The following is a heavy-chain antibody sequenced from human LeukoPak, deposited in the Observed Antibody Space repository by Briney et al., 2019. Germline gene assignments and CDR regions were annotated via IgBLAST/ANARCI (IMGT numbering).Heavy chain of an antibody. D-gene: IGHD3-10*01. CDR1: GGTFSSYA. V-gene: IGHV1-18*01. CDR2: ISTYNGDT. CDR3: ARDPYYYGSGSSPDY. Sequence: ASVKVSCKASGGTFSSYAISWVRQAPGQGLEWMGWISTYNGDTDYAQILQGRVTMTTDTSTSTAYMELRSLRSDDTAVFYCARDPYYYGSGSSPDYWGQGTLVTVSS. J-gene: IGHJ4*02.